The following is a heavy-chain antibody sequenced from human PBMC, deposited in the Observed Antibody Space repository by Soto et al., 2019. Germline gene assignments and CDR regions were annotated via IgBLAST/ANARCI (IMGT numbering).Heavy chain of an antibody. CDR3: ASDFLELTP. CDR2: ISSSGSVI. CDR1: GFTFSSYN. Sequence: GGSLRLSCAASGFTFSSYNMNWVRQAPGKGLEWLSYISSSGSVIYYADSVRGRFTISRDNAKNSLYLQMNSLRDEDSAVYYCASDFLELTPWGQGTLVTVSS. V-gene: IGHV3-48*02. D-gene: IGHD3-3*01. J-gene: IGHJ5*02.